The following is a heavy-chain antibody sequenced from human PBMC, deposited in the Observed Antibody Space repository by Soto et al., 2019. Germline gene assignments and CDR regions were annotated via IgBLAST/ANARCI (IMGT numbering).Heavy chain of an antibody. V-gene: IGHV3-30-3*01. CDR3: ARAPTDYYFWSGRPFDY. Sequence: QVQLVESGGGVVQPGRSLRLSCAASGFTFSSYAMHWVRQAPGKGLEWVAVISYDGSNKYYADSVKGRFTISRDNSKNTLYLQMNSLRAEDTAVYYCARAPTDYYFWSGRPFDYWGQGTLVTVSS. CDR1: GFTFSSYA. J-gene: IGHJ4*02. D-gene: IGHD3-3*01. CDR2: ISYDGSNK.